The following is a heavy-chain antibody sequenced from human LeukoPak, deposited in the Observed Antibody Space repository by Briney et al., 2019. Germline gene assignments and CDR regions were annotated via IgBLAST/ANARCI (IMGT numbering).Heavy chain of an antibody. CDR3: ARDPGPHWYFDL. Sequence: ASVKVSCKASGGTFSSYAISWVRQAPGQGLEWMGGIIPIFGTANYAQKFQGRVTITADESTSTAYMEPSSLRSEDTAVYYCARDPGPHWYFDLWGRGTLVTVSS. J-gene: IGHJ2*01. CDR1: GGTFSSYA. V-gene: IGHV1-69*13. CDR2: IIPIFGTA.